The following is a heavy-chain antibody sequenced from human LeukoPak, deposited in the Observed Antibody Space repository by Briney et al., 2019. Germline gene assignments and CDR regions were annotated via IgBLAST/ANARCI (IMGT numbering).Heavy chain of an antibody. CDR1: GFTFSSYA. Sequence: PGGSLRLSCAASGFTFSSYAMSWVRQAPGKGLEWVLAISGSGGSTYYADSVKGRFTISRDNAKNSLYLQMNSLRAEDTAVYYCAKAQIVVVVAATPWFDPWGQGTLVTVSS. CDR3: AKAQIVVVVAATPWFDP. J-gene: IGHJ5*02. D-gene: IGHD2-15*01. V-gene: IGHV3-23*01. CDR2: ISGSGGST.